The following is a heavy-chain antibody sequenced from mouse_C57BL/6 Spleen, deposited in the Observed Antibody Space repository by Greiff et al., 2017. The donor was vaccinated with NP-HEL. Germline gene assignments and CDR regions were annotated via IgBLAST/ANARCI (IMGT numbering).Heavy chain of an antibody. V-gene: IGHV5-9-1*02. CDR2: ISSGGDYI. J-gene: IGHJ2*01. CDR3: TIYDYDVGYFDD. Sequence: EVKLMESGEGLVKPGGSLKLSCAASGFTFSSYAMSWVRQTPEKRLEWVAYISSGGDYIYYADTVKGRFTISRDNARNTLYLQMSSLKSEDTAMYYCTIYDYDVGYFDDWGQGTTLTVSS. CDR1: GFTFSSYA. D-gene: IGHD2-4*01.